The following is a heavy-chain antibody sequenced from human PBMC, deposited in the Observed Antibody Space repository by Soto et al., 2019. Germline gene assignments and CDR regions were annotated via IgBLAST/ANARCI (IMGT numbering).Heavy chain of an antibody. CDR2: IYHTGTT. CDR3: ARFDYYDSSGYLDFGPK. J-gene: IGHJ4*02. D-gene: IGHD3-22*01. CDR1: GGSINRGDYS. Sequence: SETLSLTCTVSGGSINRGDYSWTWIRQPPGKGLEWIGHIYHTGTTYYNTSLKIRVTISVDRSKNQFSLKLSSVTAADTAVYYCARFDYYDSSGYLDFGPKWGQGTLVTSPQ. V-gene: IGHV4-30-2*01.